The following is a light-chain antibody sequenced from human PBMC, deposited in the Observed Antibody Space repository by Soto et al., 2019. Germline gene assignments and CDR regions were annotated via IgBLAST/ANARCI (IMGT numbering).Light chain of an antibody. V-gene: IGKV3-20*01. Sequence: EIVLTQSPGTLSLSPGERATLSCRASQSIRNSYLAWYRQRPGQAPRLLIYGVSARATGIPDRFSGSGSGTDFTLAINRLEPEDFAVYYCQQYDRSPFTFGQGSKLEIK. CDR2: GVS. CDR1: QSIRNSY. J-gene: IGKJ2*01. CDR3: QQYDRSPFT.